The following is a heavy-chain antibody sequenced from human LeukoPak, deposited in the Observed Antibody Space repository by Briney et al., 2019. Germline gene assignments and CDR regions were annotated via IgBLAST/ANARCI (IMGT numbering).Heavy chain of an antibody. Sequence: GRSLRLSCAASGFTFSSYGMHWVRQAPGKGLEWVAVIWYDGSNKYYADSVKGRFTISRDNSKNTLYLQMNSLRAEDTAVYYCARGDGYNSFVSWGQGALVTVPS. CDR2: IWYDGSNK. CDR1: GFTFSSYG. D-gene: IGHD5-24*01. V-gene: IGHV3-33*01. CDR3: ARGDGYNSFVS. J-gene: IGHJ4*02.